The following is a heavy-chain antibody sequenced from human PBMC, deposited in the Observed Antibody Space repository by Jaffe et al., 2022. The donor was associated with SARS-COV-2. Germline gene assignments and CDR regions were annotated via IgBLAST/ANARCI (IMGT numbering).Heavy chain of an antibody. CDR3: AREGDYGEFDY. Sequence: EVQLVESGGGLVQPGGSLRLSCAASGFTFSSYDMHWVRQATGKGLEWVSAIGTAGDTYYPGSVKGRFTISRENAKNSLYLQMNSLRAGDTAVYYCAREGDYGEFDYWGQGTLVTVSS. J-gene: IGHJ4*02. CDR2: IGTAGDT. CDR1: GFTFSSYD. V-gene: IGHV3-13*01. D-gene: IGHD4-17*01.